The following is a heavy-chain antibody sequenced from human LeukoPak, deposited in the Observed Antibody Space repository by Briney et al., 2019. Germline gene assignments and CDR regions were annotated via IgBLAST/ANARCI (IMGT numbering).Heavy chain of an antibody. CDR1: GASMSLNY. V-gene: IGHV4-4*07. CDR2: IYSSGTT. CDR3: ARDVEEYGEKLFDY. Sequence: SETLSLTCSVSGASMSLNYWTWIRQPAGKGLEWIGRIYSSGTTNYNPSLEGRATMSIDTSKNQFSLKVTSMTAADTAVYYCARDVEEYGEKLFDYWGQGTLVTVSS. J-gene: IGHJ4*02. D-gene: IGHD3-10*01.